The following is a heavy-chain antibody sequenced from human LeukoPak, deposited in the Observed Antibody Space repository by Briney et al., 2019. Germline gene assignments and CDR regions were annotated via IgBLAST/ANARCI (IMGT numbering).Heavy chain of an antibody. CDR3: ALYTYGYSFDY. J-gene: IGHJ4*02. CDR1: GFTFSGRW. Sequence: GGSLRLSCAASGFTFSGRWMSWVRQAPGKGPEWVANIKQDGSENHYVDSVKGRFTISRDNAKNSLYLQMNSLRVEDTAVCYCALYTYGYSFDYWGQGALVIVSS. CDR2: IKQDGSEN. D-gene: IGHD3-10*01. V-gene: IGHV3-7*03.